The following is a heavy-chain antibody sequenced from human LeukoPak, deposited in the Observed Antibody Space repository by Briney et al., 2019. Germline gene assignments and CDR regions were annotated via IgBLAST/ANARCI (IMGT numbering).Heavy chain of an antibody. J-gene: IGHJ4*02. CDR1: GFTFSSYS. D-gene: IGHD3-22*01. CDR3: ARDHDSSGYQSDYFDY. CDR2: ISSSSGTI. Sequence: GGSLRLSCAASGFTFSSYSMNWVRQAPGKGLEWVSYISSSSGTIYYADSVKGRFTISRDNAKDSLSLQMNSLRDEDTAVYYCARDHDSSGYQSDYFDYWGQGTLVTVSS. V-gene: IGHV3-48*02.